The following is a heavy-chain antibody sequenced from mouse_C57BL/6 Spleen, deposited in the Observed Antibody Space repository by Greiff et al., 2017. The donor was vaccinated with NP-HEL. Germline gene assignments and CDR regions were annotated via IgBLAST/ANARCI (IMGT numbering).Heavy chain of an antibody. D-gene: IGHD1-1*01. J-gene: IGHJ4*01. Sequence: VQLQQSGGGLVKPGGSLKLSCAASGFTFSDYGMHWVRQAPEKGLEWVAYISSGSSTIYYADTVKGRFTISRDNAKNTLFLQMTSLRSEDTAMYYCARKGHAHYYGSDAMDYWGQGTSVTVSS. V-gene: IGHV5-17*01. CDR3: ARKGHAHYYGSDAMDY. CDR2: ISSGSSTI. CDR1: GFTFSDYG.